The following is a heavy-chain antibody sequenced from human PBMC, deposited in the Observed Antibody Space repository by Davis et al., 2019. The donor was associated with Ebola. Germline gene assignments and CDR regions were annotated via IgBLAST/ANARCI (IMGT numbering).Heavy chain of an antibody. Sequence: PSETLSLTCTVSGGSISSGGYYWSWIRQHPGKGLEWIGYIYYSGSTYYNPSLKSRVTISVDTSKNQFSLKLSSVTAADTAVYYCALSSSTSCYPGDCYYFDYWGQGTLVTVSS. J-gene: IGHJ4*02. CDR3: ALSSSTSCYPGDCYYFDY. CDR2: IYYSGST. D-gene: IGHD2-2*01. CDR1: GGSISSGGYY. V-gene: IGHV4-31*03.